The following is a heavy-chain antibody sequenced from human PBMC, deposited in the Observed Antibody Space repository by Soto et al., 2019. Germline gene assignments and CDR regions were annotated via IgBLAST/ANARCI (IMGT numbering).Heavy chain of an antibody. D-gene: IGHD3-10*01. CDR3: ARDKGDIAGGFYYYYYGMDV. Sequence: GGSLRLSCAASGFTFSSYSMNWVRQAPGKGLEWVSSISSSSSYIYYADSVKGRFTISRDNAKNSLYLQTNSLRAEDTAVYYCARDKGDIAGGFYYYYYGMDVWGQGTTVTVSS. CDR1: GFTFSSYS. CDR2: ISSSSSYI. J-gene: IGHJ6*02. V-gene: IGHV3-21*01.